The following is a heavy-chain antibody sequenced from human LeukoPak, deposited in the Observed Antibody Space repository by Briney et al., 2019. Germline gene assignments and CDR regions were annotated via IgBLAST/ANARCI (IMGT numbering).Heavy chain of an antibody. CDR2: ISYDGSNK. Sequence: GGSLRLSCAASGFTFSSYAMSWVRQAPGKGLEWVAVISYDGSNKYYADSVKGRFTISRDNSKNTLYLQMNSLRAEDTAVYYCARDPVLGYCSSTSCYTSNDAFDIWGQGTMVTVSS. V-gene: IGHV3-30-3*01. CDR1: GFTFSSYA. D-gene: IGHD2-2*02. J-gene: IGHJ3*02. CDR3: ARDPVLGYCSSTSCYTSNDAFDI.